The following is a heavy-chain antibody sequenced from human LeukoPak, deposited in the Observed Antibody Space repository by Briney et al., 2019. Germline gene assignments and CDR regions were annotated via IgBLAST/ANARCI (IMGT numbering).Heavy chain of an antibody. CDR1: GFILSDNY. CDR3: ARGRHGSGSYVDY. V-gene: IGHV3-53*01. Sequence: GGSLRLSCAASGFILSDNYMSWIRQAPGKGLEWGSVLYPGGSTYYPDTVKGRFIISRDNSKNTLDLQMNSLRDDDAAIYYCARGRHGSGSYVDYWGQGIWVTVSS. J-gene: IGHJ4*02. CDR2: LYPGGST. D-gene: IGHD3-10*01.